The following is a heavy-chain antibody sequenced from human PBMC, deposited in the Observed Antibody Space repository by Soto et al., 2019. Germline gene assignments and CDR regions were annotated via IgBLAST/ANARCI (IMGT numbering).Heavy chain of an antibody. J-gene: IGHJ4*02. CDR2: IIPLFGTA. V-gene: IGHV1-69*01. D-gene: IGHD3-22*01. CDR3: ARGWGYDSNGYYYAY. Sequence: QVQLVQSGAEVRKPGSSVKVSCKASGGTFSRHAISWVRQAPGQGLEWMGGIIPLFGTANHAQKFQGRVTIIADEATSTVYMELSSLRSEDTAMYYCARGWGYDSNGYYYAYWGQGTLVIVSS. CDR1: GGTFSRHA.